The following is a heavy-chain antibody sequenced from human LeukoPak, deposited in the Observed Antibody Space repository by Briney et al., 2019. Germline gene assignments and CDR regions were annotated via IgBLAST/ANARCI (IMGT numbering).Heavy chain of an antibody. CDR2: LHYSGST. Sequence: SETLSLTCTVSGGSISSSDYYWGWIRQPPGRGLAWIESLHYSGSTYYNPSLKSRVTISVDTSKNQFSLKLSSVTAADTAVYYCARHLGTGYYDSSGYRFDYWGQGTLVTVSS. D-gene: IGHD3-22*01. CDR1: GGSISSSDYY. CDR3: ARHLGTGYYDSSGYRFDY. J-gene: IGHJ4*02. V-gene: IGHV4-39*01.